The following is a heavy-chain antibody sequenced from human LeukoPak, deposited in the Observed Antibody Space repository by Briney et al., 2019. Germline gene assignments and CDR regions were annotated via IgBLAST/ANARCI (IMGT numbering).Heavy chain of an antibody. CDR1: GGSISSSSYY. Sequence: SETLSLTCTVSGGSISSSSYYWGWIRQPPGKRLEWIGGIYYSGSTYYNPSLKSRVTISVDTSKNQFSLKRSSVTAADTAVYYCARSRPSYYDILTGYYDFDYWGQGTLVTVSS. D-gene: IGHD3-9*01. CDR3: ARSRPSYYDILTGYYDFDY. J-gene: IGHJ4*02. V-gene: IGHV4-39*01. CDR2: IYYSGST.